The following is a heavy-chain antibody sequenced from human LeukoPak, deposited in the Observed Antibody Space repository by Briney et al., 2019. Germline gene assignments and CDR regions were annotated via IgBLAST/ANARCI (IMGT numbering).Heavy chain of an antibody. J-gene: IGHJ3*02. CDR2: IYHSGST. D-gene: IGHD1-26*01. CDR3: ARGSYAEGAAFDI. CDR1: GGSFSAYY. V-gene: IGHV4-34*01. Sequence: SETLSLTCAVYGGSFSAYYWSWIRQPPGKGLEWIGYIYHSGSTYYNPSLKSRVTISVDRSKNQFSLKLSSVTAADTAVYYCARGSYAEGAAFDIWGQGTMVTVSS.